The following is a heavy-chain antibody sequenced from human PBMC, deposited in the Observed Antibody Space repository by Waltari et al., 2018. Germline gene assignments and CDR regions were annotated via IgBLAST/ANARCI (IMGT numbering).Heavy chain of an antibody. D-gene: IGHD6-19*01. CDR1: GGSISSGSYY. Sequence: QVQLQESGPGLVTPSQTLSLTCTVPGGSISSGSYYWSWIRQPAGKGLEWIVRIYTSGSTNYNPSLKSRVTISVDTSKNQFSLKLSSVTAADTAVYYCAREREGSGWTYYFDYWGQGTLVTVSS. V-gene: IGHV4-61*02. CDR2: IYTSGST. J-gene: IGHJ4*02. CDR3: AREREGSGWTYYFDY.